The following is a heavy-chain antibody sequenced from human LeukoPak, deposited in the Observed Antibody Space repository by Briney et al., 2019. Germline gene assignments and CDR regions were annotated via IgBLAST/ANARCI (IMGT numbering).Heavy chain of an antibody. CDR1: GFTFNTYA. J-gene: IGHJ4*02. D-gene: IGHD6-19*01. Sequence: GGSLRLSCAASGFTFNTYAIYWVRQAPGKGLEWVSGICGSGGCTYYADSVKGRFTISRDNSKNTVYLQMNSLTVDDTAVYYCAKTTVGYSSGRFPGWPADCWGQGTLVTVSS. V-gene: IGHV3-23*01. CDR3: AKTTVGYSSGRFPGWPADC. CDR2: ICGSGGCT.